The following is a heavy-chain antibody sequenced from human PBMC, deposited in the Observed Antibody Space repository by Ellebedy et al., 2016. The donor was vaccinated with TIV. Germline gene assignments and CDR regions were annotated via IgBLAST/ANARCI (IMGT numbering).Heavy chain of an antibody. J-gene: IGHJ4*02. V-gene: IGHV4-34*01. CDR3: AREVFGYSYGV. CDR1: GGSFSGYY. Sequence: SETLSLTCAVYGGSFSGYYWGWIRQPPGKGLEWIGAIYHSGSANYNSSLKSRVTTSIDTSNNQFSLKLSSVTAADTAVYYCAREVFGYSYGVWGQGTLVTVSS. CDR2: IYHSGSA. D-gene: IGHD5-18*01.